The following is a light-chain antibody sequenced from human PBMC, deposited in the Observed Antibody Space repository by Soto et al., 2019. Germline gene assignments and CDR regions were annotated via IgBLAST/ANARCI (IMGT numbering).Light chain of an antibody. CDR2: GAS. V-gene: IGKV3-15*01. J-gene: IGKJ1*01. CDR1: QSVSSN. CDR3: QQYNNWPPGT. Sequence: EIVMTQSPATLSVSPGERATLSCRASQSVSSNLAWYQQKPGQAARLLIYGASTRATGIPARFSGSGSGTEFTPTISSLQSEDFAVYYCQQYNNWPPGTFGQGTKVEIK.